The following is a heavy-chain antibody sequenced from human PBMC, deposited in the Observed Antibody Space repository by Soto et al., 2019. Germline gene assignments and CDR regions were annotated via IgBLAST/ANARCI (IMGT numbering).Heavy chain of an antibody. V-gene: IGHV3-23*01. CDR3: ASWTGAAGSYSFLDH. J-gene: IGHJ4*02. CDR2: ISERGGRT. Sequence: EVQLLESGGGLVQTGGSLRLSCAASGFTFSSYAMSGVRQAPGKGLELVSSISERGGRTYYPDSVKGRFTISRDNSKNTLYLQMHSLRAGYTAVYNCASWTGAAGSYSFLDHWGQGTLVTGSS. D-gene: IGHD3-10*01. CDR1: GFTFSSYA.